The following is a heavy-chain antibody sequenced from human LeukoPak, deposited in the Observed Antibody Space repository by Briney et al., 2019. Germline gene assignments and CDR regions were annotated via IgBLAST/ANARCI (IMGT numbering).Heavy chain of an antibody. J-gene: IGHJ3*02. Sequence: QPGGSLRLSCAASGFTFSSYAMSWVRQAPGKGLEWVSAISGSGGSTYYADSVKGLFTISRDNSQCTLYLQMNSLRAEDTAVYYCAKDPPYSRGWLDAFDIWGQGTMVTVSS. D-gene: IGHD6-19*01. CDR1: GFTFSSYA. CDR3: AKDPPYSRGWLDAFDI. CDR2: ISGSGGST. V-gene: IGHV3-23*01.